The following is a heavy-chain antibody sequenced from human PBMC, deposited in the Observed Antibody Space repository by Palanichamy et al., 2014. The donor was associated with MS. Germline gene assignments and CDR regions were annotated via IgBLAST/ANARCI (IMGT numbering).Heavy chain of an antibody. J-gene: IGHJ5*02. D-gene: IGHD1-14*01. CDR1: GGTFSSYA. CDR3: ARTPHSGRNRSVKPTGKNNWFDP. Sequence: QVQLVQSGAEVKKPGSSVKVSCKASGGTFSSYAISWVRQAPGQGLEWMGGIIPILGIANYAQKFQGRVTITADESTSTAYMELSSLRSEDTAVYYCARTPHSGRNRSVKPTGKNNWFDPWGQGTLVTVSS. CDR2: IIPILGIA. V-gene: IGHV1-69*10.